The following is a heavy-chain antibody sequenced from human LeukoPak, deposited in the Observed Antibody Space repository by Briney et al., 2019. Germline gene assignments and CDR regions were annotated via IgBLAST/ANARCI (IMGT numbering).Heavy chain of an antibody. CDR3: ARVGDDIVVVPAATEDYYYYYGMDV. J-gene: IGHJ6*04. CDR2: ISAYNGNT. D-gene: IGHD2-2*01. CDR1: GYTFTSYG. V-gene: IGHV1-18*04. Sequence: ASVKVSCKASGYTFTSYGISWVRQAPGQELEWMGWISAYNGNTNYAQKLQGRVTMTTDTSTSTAYMELRSLRSDDTAVYYCARVGDDIVVVPAATEDYYYYYGMDVWGKGTTVTVSS.